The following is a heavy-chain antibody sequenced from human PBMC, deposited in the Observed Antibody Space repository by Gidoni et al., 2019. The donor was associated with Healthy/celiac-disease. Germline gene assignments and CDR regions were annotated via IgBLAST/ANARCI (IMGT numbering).Heavy chain of an antibody. D-gene: IGHD6-19*01. J-gene: IGHJ4*02. CDR1: GLTFSSTG. Sequence: QVQPVAPGGGVVQPGRSLRLSCPAPGLTFSSTGMHWVRQAPGKGMEWVAVISYDGSNKYYADSVKGRFTISRDNSKNTLYLQMNSLRAEDTAVYYCARGGYSSGRLGAEAFDYWGQGTLVTVSS. CDR2: ISYDGSNK. V-gene: IGHV3-30*03. CDR3: ARGGYSSGRLGAEAFDY.